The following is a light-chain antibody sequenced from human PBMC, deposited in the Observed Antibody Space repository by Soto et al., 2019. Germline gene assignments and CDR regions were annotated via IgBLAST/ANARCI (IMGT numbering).Light chain of an antibody. Sequence: DIQMTQSPSSLSASVGDRDTIPCRASQSISNYLNWYQQKPGTAPKLLIYTASSLQSGVPSRFSGSGSGTDFTLTISSLQPEDFATYYCQQSHSTPLTFGGGTKVDI. J-gene: IGKJ4*01. CDR1: QSISNY. CDR3: QQSHSTPLT. V-gene: IGKV1-39*01. CDR2: TAS.